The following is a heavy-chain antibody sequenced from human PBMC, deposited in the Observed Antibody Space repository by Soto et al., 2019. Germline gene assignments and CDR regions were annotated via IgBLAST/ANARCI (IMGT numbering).Heavy chain of an antibody. CDR3: ASHSTRKPAAGFRYFDWLLDY. CDR2: ISSDGSNK. V-gene: IGHV3-30-3*01. J-gene: IGHJ4*01. CDR1: GFTFSSNT. Sequence: PGGSLRLSCAASGFTFSSNTMHWVRQAPGKGLEWVAVISSDGSNKYYADSVKGRFTISRDNSKNTLYLQMSSLRAEDTAVYYCASHSTRKPAAGFRYFDWLLDYWGQGTLVTVSS. D-gene: IGHD3-9*01.